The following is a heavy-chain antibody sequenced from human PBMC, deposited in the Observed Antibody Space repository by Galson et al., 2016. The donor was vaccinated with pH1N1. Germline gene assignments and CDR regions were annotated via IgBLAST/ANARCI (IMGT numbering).Heavy chain of an antibody. D-gene: IGHD5-24*01. CDR2: ISAINASP. Sequence: SVKVSCKASGYTFTAYGINWVRQAPGQGLEWMGRISAINASPSYAQKFQGRVTMTSDPSTNTAYMELGSLRSDDTAVYYCAGGPRCHSSSCYNYDYYYMDFWGQGSTVIVSS. J-gene: IGHJ6*03. V-gene: IGHV1-18*01. CDR3: AGGPRCHSSSCYNYDYYYMDF. CDR1: GYTFTAYG.